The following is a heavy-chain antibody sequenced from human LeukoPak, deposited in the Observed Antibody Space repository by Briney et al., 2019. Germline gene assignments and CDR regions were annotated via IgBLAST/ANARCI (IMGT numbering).Heavy chain of an antibody. D-gene: IGHD2-21*02. J-gene: IGHJ4*02. CDR1: GGSISSSSYY. Sequence: SETLSLTCTVSGGSISSSSYYWGWIRQPPGKGLEWIGSIYYSGSTYYNPSLKSRVTISVDTSKNQFSLKLSSVTAADTAVYYCARDAGYCGGDCYSGFDYWGQGTLVTVSS. CDR3: ARDAGYCGGDCYSGFDY. V-gene: IGHV4-39*07. CDR2: IYYSGST.